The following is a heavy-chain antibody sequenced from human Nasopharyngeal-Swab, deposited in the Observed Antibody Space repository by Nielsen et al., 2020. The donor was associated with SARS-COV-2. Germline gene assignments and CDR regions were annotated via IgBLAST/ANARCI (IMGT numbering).Heavy chain of an antibody. D-gene: IGHD2-2*01. Sequence: ASVKVSCKASGYTFTSYDINWVRQATGQGLEWMGWMNPNSGNTGYAQKFQGRVTMTRNTSISTAYMELSSLRSEDTAVYYCARPAEYCSSTSCYLDYWGQGTLVTVSS. CDR2: MNPNSGNT. V-gene: IGHV1-8*01. CDR1: GYTFTSYD. J-gene: IGHJ4*02. CDR3: ARPAEYCSSTSCYLDY.